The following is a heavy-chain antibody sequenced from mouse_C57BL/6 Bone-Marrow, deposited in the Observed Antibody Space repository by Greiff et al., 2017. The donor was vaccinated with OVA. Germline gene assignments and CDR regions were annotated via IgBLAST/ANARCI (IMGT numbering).Heavy chain of an antibody. Sequence: DVMLVESGGGLVKPGGSLKLSCAASGFTFSDYGMHWVRQAPEKGLEWVAYISSGSSTIYYADTVKGRFTISRDNAKNTLFLQMTSLRSEDTAMYYCARGETGTDAMDYWGQGTSVTVSS. V-gene: IGHV5-17*01. CDR1: GFTFSDYG. J-gene: IGHJ4*01. CDR3: ARGETGTDAMDY. CDR2: ISSGSSTI. D-gene: IGHD4-1*01.